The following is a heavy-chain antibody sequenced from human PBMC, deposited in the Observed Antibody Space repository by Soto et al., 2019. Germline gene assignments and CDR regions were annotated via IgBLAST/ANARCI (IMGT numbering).Heavy chain of an antibody. J-gene: IGHJ1*01. CDR1: GDTFTSYY. CDR3: ARGGGRAYGYARVGFAS. Sequence: ASVKVSCKASGDTFTSYYMHWVRQAPGQGLEWMGIINPSGGSTSYAQKFQGRVTMTRDTSTSTVYMELSSLRSEDTAVYYCARGGGRAYGYARVGFASWGQGTLVNVPS. D-gene: IGHD5-18*01. CDR2: INPSGGST. V-gene: IGHV1-46*01.